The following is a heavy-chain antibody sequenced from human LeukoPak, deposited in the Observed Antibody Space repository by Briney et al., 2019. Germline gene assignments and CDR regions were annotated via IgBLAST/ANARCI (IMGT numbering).Heavy chain of an antibody. CDR1: GYTFTGYY. V-gene: IGHV1-2*04. Sequence: ASVKVSCTASGYTFTGYYMHWVRQAPGQGLEWMGWINPNSGGTNYAQKFQGWVTMTRDTSISTAYMELSRLRSDDTAVYYCARSPSPTAFFDYWGQGTLVTVSS. J-gene: IGHJ4*02. CDR2: INPNSGGT. D-gene: IGHD3-3*02. CDR3: ARSPSPTAFFDY.